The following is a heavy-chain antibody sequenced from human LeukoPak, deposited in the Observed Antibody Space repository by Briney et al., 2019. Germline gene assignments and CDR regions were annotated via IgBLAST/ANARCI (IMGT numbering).Heavy chain of an antibody. V-gene: IGHV3-30*04. D-gene: IGHD2-21*02. CDR2: ISFDGSNE. J-gene: IGHJ4*02. Sequence: GGSLRLSCAASGFTFDDYAMHWVRQAPGKGLEWVAVISFDGSNEYYADSVKGRFTISRDNSKNTLYLQMNSLRAEDTAVYYCARGRVVVTAQFRAGIDFWGQGTLVTVSS. CDR1: GFTFDDYA. CDR3: ARGRVVVTAQFRAGIDF.